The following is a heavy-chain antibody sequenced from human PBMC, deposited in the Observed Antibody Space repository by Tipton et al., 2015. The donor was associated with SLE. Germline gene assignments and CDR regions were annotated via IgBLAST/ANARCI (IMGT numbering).Heavy chain of an antibody. J-gene: IGHJ6*02. CDR1: GFSFSDYF. Sequence: SLRLSCEASGFSFSDYFMHWVRQCPGKGLEWVSRIYMDGSSTNYADSVKGRFTISRDNAKNMVFLQMDSLRVDDTAVYYCGTTTTDYGMDVWGQGTTVTVS. CDR2: IYMDGSST. V-gene: IGHV3-74*01. D-gene: IGHD1-1*01. CDR3: GTTTTDYGMDV.